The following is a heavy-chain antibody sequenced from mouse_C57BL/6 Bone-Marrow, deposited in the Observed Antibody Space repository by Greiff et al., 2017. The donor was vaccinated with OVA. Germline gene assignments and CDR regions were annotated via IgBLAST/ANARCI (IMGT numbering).Heavy chain of an antibody. CDR1: GYTFTSYD. J-gene: IGHJ2*01. D-gene: IGHD1-1*01. CDR3: ARDTTVVKDFDY. V-gene: IGHV1-85*01. CDR2: IYPRAGST. Sequence: QVQLQQSGPELVKPGASVKLSCKASGYTFTSYDINWVKQRPGQGLEWIGWIYPRAGSTKYNEKFKGKATLTVDTSSSTAYMELHSLTSEDSAVYCCARDTTVVKDFDYWGQGTTRTVSS.